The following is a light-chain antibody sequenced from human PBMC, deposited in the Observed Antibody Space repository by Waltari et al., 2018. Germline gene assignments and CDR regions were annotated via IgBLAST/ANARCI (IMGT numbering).Light chain of an antibody. CDR2: SNN. Sequence: QSVLTQPPSASGAPGQRVTISCFGSSTNIGTNTVTWYQQLPGTAPKLLIYSNNQRPPGVPDRFSGSKSGTSASLAISGLQSEDEADYYCAAWYDSLNGVFGGGTKLTVL. CDR1: STNIGTNT. CDR3: AAWYDSLNGV. V-gene: IGLV1-44*01. J-gene: IGLJ3*02.